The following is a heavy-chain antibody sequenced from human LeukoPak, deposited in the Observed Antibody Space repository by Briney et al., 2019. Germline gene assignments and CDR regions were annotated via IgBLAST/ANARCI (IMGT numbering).Heavy chain of an antibody. D-gene: IGHD7-27*01. Sequence: GGSLRLSCAASGFTFSSYAMIWLRQAPGKGLEWVSAISGSGGDTYYADSVKGRFTIFRDNSKNTVYLRMNSLRAEDTAVYYCAKDPWGSRGHFDYWGQGTLVTVSS. CDR3: AKDPWGSRGHFDY. CDR2: ISGSGGDT. J-gene: IGHJ4*02. V-gene: IGHV3-23*01. CDR1: GFTFSSYA.